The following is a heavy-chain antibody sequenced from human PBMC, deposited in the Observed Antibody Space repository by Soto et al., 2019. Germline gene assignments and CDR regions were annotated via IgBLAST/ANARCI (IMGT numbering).Heavy chain of an antibody. D-gene: IGHD1-26*01. CDR3: ARGEQYSGRIFDY. Sequence: SQTLSLTCVITGDSVSSNSAGWSWVRQSPSGGLEWLGRTYYRSKWYYEYAVSVRGRITINPDTSKNQYSLQLNSVTPEDTAVYFCARGEQYSGRIFDYWGQGTLVTVSS. CDR2: TYYRSKWYY. CDR1: GDSVSSNSAG. V-gene: IGHV6-1*01. J-gene: IGHJ4*01.